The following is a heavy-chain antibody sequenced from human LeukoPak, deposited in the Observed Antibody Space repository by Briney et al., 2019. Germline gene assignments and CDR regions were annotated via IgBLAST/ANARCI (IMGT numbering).Heavy chain of an antibody. D-gene: IGHD3-10*01. Sequence: GGSLRLSCAASGFTLSSYAMSWVRQAPGKGLEWVSAMSVSGNTYHADSVKGRFTISRDSSKNTLYLQMNRLRAADTAVYHCAQLRTSGSYSGKVFDYWGQGTLVTVSS. V-gene: IGHV3-23*01. CDR3: AQLRTSGSYSGKVFDY. CDR1: GFTLSSYA. CDR2: MSVSGNT. J-gene: IGHJ4*02.